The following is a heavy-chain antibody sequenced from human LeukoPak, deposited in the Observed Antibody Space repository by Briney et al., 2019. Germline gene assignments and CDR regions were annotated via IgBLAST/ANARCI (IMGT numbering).Heavy chain of an antibody. Sequence: EGSLRLSCAASGFTFSNYWMHWVRQAPGKGLVWVSRINSDGSSTSYADSVKGRFTISRDNAKNTLYLQMNSLRAEDTAVYYCARLSCSSTSCSTYDYWGQGTLVTVSS. CDR1: GFTFSNYW. D-gene: IGHD2-2*01. V-gene: IGHV3-74*01. J-gene: IGHJ4*02. CDR3: ARLSCSSTSCSTYDY. CDR2: INSDGSST.